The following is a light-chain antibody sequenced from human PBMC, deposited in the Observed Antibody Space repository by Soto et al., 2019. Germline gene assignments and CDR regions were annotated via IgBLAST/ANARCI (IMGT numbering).Light chain of an antibody. J-gene: IGLJ2*01. CDR2: DNN. V-gene: IGLV1-51*01. CDR1: SSNIENNY. CDR3: GTWDSSLNGVV. Sequence: QSVLTQPPSVSAAPGQRVTISCSGSSSNIENNYVSWYQQLPGTAPKLLIYDNNKRPSEIPDRYSGSKSGTSATLGITGLQTGDEADYHCGTWDSSLNGVVFRGGTKLTVL.